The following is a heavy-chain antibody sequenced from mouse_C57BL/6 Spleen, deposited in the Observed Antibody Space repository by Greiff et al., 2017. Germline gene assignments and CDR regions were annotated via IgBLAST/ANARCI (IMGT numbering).Heavy chain of an antibody. V-gene: IGHV14-2*01. J-gene: IGHJ3*01. CDR2: IDPEAGET. CDR1: GFNIKDYY. CDR3: ARGGPAAWFAY. Sequence: EVQLQQSGAELVKPGASVKLSCTASGFNIKDYYMHWVKQRTEQGLEWIGRIDPEAGETKYAPKFQGKATITADTSSNTAYLQLSSLTSEDAAVYYCARGGPAAWFAYWGQGTLVTVSA. D-gene: IGHD1-1*02.